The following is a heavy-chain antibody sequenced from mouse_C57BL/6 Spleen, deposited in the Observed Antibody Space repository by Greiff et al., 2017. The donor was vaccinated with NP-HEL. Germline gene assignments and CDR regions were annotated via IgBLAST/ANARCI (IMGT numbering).Heavy chain of an antibody. CDR3: ARGKPTFYAMDY. D-gene: IGHD6-1*01. J-gene: IGHJ4*01. V-gene: IGHV1-80*01. CDR2: IYPGDGDT. CDR1: GYAFSSYW. Sequence: QVHVKQSGAELVKPGASVKISCKASGYAFSSYWMNWVKQRPGKGLEWIGQIYPGDGDTNYNGKFKGKATLTADKSSSTAYMQLSSLTSEDSAVYFCARGKPTFYAMDYWGQGTSVTVSS.